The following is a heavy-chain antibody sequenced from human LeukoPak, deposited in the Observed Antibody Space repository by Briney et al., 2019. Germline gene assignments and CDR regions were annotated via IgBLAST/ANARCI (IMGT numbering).Heavy chain of an antibody. V-gene: IGHV1-69*05. J-gene: IGHJ4*02. CDR1: GGTFSSYA. Sequence: ASVKVSCKASGGTFSSYAISWVRQAPGQGLEWMGGIIAIFGTANYAQKFQGRVTVTRDTSTSTVHMELSGLRSEDTAVYYCARDQEAFDYWGQGTLVTVSS. CDR3: ARDQEAFDY. CDR2: IIAIFGTA.